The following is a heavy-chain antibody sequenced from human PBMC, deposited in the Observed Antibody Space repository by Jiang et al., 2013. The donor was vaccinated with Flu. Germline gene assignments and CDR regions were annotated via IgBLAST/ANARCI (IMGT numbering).Heavy chain of an antibody. CDR1: GDSVSSNSAA. CDR2: TYYRSKWYN. J-gene: IGHJ3*02. Sequence: AISGDSVSSNSAAWNWIRQSPSRGLEWLGRTYYRSKWYNDYAVSVKSRITINPDTSKNQFSLQLNSVTPEDTAVYYCARVEQWLVGLDAFDIWGQGTMVTVSS. CDR3: ARVEQWLVGLDAFDI. V-gene: IGHV6-1*01. D-gene: IGHD6-19*01.